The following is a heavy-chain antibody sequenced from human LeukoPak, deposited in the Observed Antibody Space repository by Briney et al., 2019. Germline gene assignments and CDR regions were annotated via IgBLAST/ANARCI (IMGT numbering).Heavy chain of an antibody. CDR2: ISYSGRT. Sequence: PSETLSLTCAVSGGSISSYYWSWIRQPPGKGLEWIGYISYSGRTNYNPSLKSRVTISVDTSKNQFSLRLSSVTAADTAVYYCARKTGDLYYFDYWGQGTLVTVSS. J-gene: IGHJ4*02. CDR1: GGSISSYY. CDR3: ARKTGDLYYFDY. D-gene: IGHD7-27*01. V-gene: IGHV4-59*01.